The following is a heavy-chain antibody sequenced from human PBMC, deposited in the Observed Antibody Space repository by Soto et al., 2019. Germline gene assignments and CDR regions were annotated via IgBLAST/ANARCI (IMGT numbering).Heavy chain of an antibody. D-gene: IGHD3-16*02. CDR3: ARDFYPYNYVWASYPTELDY. CDR1: GLSVYIYN. CDR2: ISSSSTYI. Sequence: GGSLKLGRAASGLSVYIYNMDVVRQATGKGLEWVSSISSSSTYIYYADSVKGRFTISRDNAKNSLYLQMISLRAEDTAVYYCARDFYPYNYVWASYPTELDYPGQRTLVTVYS. V-gene: IGHV3-21*01. J-gene: IGHJ4*02.